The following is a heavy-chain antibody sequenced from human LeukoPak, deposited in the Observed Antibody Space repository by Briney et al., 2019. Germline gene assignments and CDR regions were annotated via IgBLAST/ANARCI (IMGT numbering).Heavy chain of an antibody. D-gene: IGHD3-22*01. J-gene: IGHJ3*02. CDR3: ARAQPYDSSGYYPNDAFDI. CDR2: IYYSGST. V-gene: IGHV4-39*07. CDR1: GGSISSSSYY. Sequence: SETLSLTCTVSGGSISSSSYYWGWIRQPPGQGLEWIGSIYYSGSTYYNPSLKSRVTISVDTSKNQFSLKLSSVTAADTAVYYCARAQPYDSSGYYPNDAFDIWGQGTMVTVSS.